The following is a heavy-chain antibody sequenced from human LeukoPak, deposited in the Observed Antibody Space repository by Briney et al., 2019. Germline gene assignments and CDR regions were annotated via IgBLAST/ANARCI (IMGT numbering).Heavy chain of an antibody. V-gene: IGHV4-39*01. CDR1: GGSINSSSYY. Sequence: SETLSLTCTVSGGSINSSSYYWGWIRQPPGKGLEWIGSIYYSGSTYYHPSLKSRVTISVHTSKNQFSLKLSSVTAADTAVYYCARLSMTTVTRGLDYWGQGTLVTVSS. CDR3: ARLSMTTVTRGLDY. CDR2: IYYSGST. D-gene: IGHD4-17*01. J-gene: IGHJ4*02.